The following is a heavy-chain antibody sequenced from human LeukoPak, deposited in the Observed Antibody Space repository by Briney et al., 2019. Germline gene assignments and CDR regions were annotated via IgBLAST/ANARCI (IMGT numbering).Heavy chain of an antibody. CDR1: GFTFSSYA. CDR2: ISGSGGST. CDR3: ARLRDSSFSY. J-gene: IGHJ4*02. Sequence: GGSPRLSCAASGFTFSSYAMSWVRQAPGKGLEWVSAISGSGGSTYYADSVKGWFTNSRDNSKNTLYLQMNSLRVEDTAVYFCARLRDSSFSYWGQGVLVTVSS. V-gene: IGHV3-23*01. D-gene: IGHD3-22*01.